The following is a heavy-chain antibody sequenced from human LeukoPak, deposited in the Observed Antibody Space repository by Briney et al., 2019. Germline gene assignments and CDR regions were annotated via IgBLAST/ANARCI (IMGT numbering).Heavy chain of an antibody. CDR3: AREGYSFLGDWFDP. J-gene: IGHJ5*02. CDR1: DGSISSSNW. V-gene: IGHV4-4*02. CDR2: IYHSGST. Sequence: PSETLSLTCAVSDGSISSSNWWSWVGQPPGKRLEWIGEIYHSGSTNYNPSLKSRVTISVDKSKNQFSLKLSSVTAADTAVYYCAREGYSFLGDWFDPWGQGTLVTVSS. D-gene: IGHD5-18*01.